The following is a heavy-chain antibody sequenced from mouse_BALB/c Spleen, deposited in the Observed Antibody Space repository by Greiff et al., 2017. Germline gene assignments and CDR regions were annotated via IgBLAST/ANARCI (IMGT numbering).Heavy chain of an antibody. D-gene: IGHD2-10*01. CDR2: ISSGGST. V-gene: IGHV5-6-5*01. Sequence: EVNVVESGGGLVKPGGSLKLSCAASGFTFSSYAMSWVRQTPEKRLEWVASISSGGSTYYPDSVKGRFTISRDNARNILYLQMSSLRSEDTAMYYCARGGTYYGNYEGAMDYWGQGTSVTVSS. CDR3: ARGGTYYGNYEGAMDY. J-gene: IGHJ4*01. CDR1: GFTFSSYA.